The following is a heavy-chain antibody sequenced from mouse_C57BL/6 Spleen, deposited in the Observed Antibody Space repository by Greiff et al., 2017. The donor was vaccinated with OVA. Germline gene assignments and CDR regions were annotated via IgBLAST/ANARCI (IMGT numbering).Heavy chain of an antibody. CDR3: AREEYDWFAY. CDR1: GYTFTSYW. J-gene: IGHJ3*01. Sequence: QVQLQQPGAELGRPGTSVKLSCKASGYTFTSYWRHWVKQRPGQGLEWIGVIDPSDSYTNYNQKFKGKATLTVDTSSSTAYMQLSSLTSEDSAVYYCAREEYDWFAYWGQGTLVTVSA. D-gene: IGHD5-2*01. CDR2: IDPSDSYT. V-gene: IGHV1-59*01.